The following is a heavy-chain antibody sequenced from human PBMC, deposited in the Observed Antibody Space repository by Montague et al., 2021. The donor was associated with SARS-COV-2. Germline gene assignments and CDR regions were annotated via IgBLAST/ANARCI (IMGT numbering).Heavy chain of an antibody. V-gene: IGHV3-21*03. CDR3: VRDQSPMGFDY. CDR1: GFTLSNYN. J-gene: IGHJ4*02. Sequence: SRRLSCAASGFTLSNYNMNLIRQAPGKGLEWVSSVSYSSTYIYYADSVKGRFSISRDNAQNSLSLQMNNLRADDTAVYYCVRDQSPMGFDYWGQGTLVTVSS. D-gene: IGHD5-24*01. CDR2: VSYSSTYI.